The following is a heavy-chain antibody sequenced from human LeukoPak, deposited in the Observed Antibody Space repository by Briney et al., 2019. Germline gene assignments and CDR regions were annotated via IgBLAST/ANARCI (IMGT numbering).Heavy chain of an antibody. CDR2: ISYDGSNK. D-gene: IGHD1-26*01. CDR3: AKDGRVGAAYYFDY. Sequence: GGSLRLSCAASGFTFSSYGMHWVRQAPGKGLEWVAVISYDGSNKYYADSVKGRFTISRDNSKNTLYLQMNSLRAEDTAVYYCAKDGRVGAAYYFDYWGQGTLVTVSS. J-gene: IGHJ4*02. CDR1: GFTFSSYG. V-gene: IGHV3-30*18.